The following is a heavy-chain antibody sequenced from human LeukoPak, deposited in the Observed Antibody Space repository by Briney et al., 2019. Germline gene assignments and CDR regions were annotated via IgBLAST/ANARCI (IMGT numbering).Heavy chain of an antibody. D-gene: IGHD3-9*01. Sequence: ASVKVSCKVSGYTLTELSMHWVRQAPGKGLEWMGGFDPEDGETIYAQKFQGRVTMTEDTSTDTAYMELSSLRSEDTAVYYCATRATLRYFDWSDAFDIWGQGTMVTVSS. J-gene: IGHJ3*02. CDR1: GYTLTELS. CDR3: ATRATLRYFDWSDAFDI. V-gene: IGHV1-24*01. CDR2: FDPEDGET.